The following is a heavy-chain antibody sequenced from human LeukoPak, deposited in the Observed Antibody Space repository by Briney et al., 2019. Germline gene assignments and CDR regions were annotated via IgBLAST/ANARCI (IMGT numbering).Heavy chain of an antibody. D-gene: IGHD2-21*02. CDR3: ARVYRRGDLNFDGFDI. V-gene: IGHV4-61*02. J-gene: IGHJ3*02. CDR2: VYSSGRA. Sequence: PSQTLSLTCTVPSGSINSDDYYWSWIRQPAGKGLEWIGRVYSSGRANYSPSLKSRVIISIDTSRNQFSLRLRSVTAADTAVYYCARVYRRGDLNFDGFDIWGQGTLVTVS. CDR1: SGSINSDDYY.